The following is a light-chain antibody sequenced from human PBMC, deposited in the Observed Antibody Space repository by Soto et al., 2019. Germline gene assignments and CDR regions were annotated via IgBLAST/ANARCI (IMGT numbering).Light chain of an antibody. Sequence: QSVLTQPASVSGSPGQSITISCTGTISDVGSYNYVSWYQQYPGKAPKLMIYDVSTRPSGVSDRFSGSKSGNTASPPISGLRAEDEADYYCGSYTTSSNYVFGTGTKLTV. CDR1: ISDVGSYNY. CDR2: DVS. CDR3: GSYTTSSNYV. J-gene: IGLJ1*01. V-gene: IGLV2-14*03.